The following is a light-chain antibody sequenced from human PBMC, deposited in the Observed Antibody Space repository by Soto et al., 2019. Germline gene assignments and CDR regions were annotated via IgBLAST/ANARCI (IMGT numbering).Light chain of an antibody. J-gene: IGKJ1*01. CDR3: QQHESFPRT. Sequence: DIQMTQSPSTLSASVGDRVTITCRASQSIANWLAWYQQKPGKAPKLFILKASTLEIGVPSRFSGSGSGTEFTLRISSLQPDDFATYFCQQHESFPRTFGQGTKVENK. CDR1: QSIANW. CDR2: KAS. V-gene: IGKV1-5*03.